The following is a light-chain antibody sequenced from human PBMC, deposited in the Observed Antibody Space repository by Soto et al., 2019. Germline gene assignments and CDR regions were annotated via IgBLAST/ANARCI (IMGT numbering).Light chain of an antibody. V-gene: IGKV3-20*01. CDR1: QSVSSSY. Sequence: EIVLTQSPGTLSLSPGDGATLSCRASQSVSSSYLAWYQQKPGQAPRLLIYDASSRATGIPDRFSGSGSGTDFTLTISRLEPEDFAVYYCQQYGSSPRTFGPGTKVDIK. CDR3: QQYGSSPRT. CDR2: DAS. J-gene: IGKJ3*01.